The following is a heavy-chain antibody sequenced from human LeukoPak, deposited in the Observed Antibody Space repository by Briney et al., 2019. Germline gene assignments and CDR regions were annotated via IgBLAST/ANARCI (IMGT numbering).Heavy chain of an antibody. Sequence: SETLSLTCTVSGGSISSSSYYWGWIRQPPGKGLEWIGRIYYSGSTNYNPSLKSRVTMSVDTSKNQFSLKLSSVTAADTAVYYCARDSRLHYDILTGYYDNYWYFDLWGRGTLVTVSS. V-gene: IGHV4-39*07. D-gene: IGHD3-9*01. J-gene: IGHJ2*01. CDR1: GGSISSSSYY. CDR3: ARDSRLHYDILTGYYDNYWYFDL. CDR2: IYYSGST.